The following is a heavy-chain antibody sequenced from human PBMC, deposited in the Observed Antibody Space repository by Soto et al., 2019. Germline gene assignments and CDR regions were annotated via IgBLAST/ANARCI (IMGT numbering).Heavy chain of an antibody. V-gene: IGHV4-59*07. CDR2: IHHRGST. CDR1: GSTIRSYF. CDR3: ATLRYSYGPFDY. D-gene: IGHD5-18*01. J-gene: IGHJ4*02. Sequence: PSDPLSLTSPVSGSTIRSYFWRWIRQPPGKGQEWIGYIHHRGSTNYNPSLKSRVTISVDTSKNQFSLKLSSVTAADTAVYYGATLRYSYGPFDYWGQGTLVTVS.